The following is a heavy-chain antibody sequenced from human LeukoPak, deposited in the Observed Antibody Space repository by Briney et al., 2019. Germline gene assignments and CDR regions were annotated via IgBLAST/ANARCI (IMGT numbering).Heavy chain of an antibody. Sequence: GASVKVSYKASGYTFTAQYMHWVRQAPGQGLEWMGWINPNNGDTKYAQSFLGRVTKTRDTSTTTAYMELSSLRSDDTAVYFCASYPRSIPTPPFDYWGQGTLVTVSS. CDR3: ASYPRSIPTPPFDY. CDR2: INPNNGDT. D-gene: IGHD2-21*01. V-gene: IGHV1-2*02. J-gene: IGHJ4*02. CDR1: GYTFTAQY.